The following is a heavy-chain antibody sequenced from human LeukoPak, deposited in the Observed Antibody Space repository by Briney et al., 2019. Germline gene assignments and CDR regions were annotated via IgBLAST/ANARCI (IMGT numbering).Heavy chain of an antibody. J-gene: IGHJ6*03. Sequence: GGSLRLSCAASGFTFSTYGMHWVRQAPGKGLEWVAVMWYDGSNKYYADSVKGRFTISRDNSKNTLYLQMNRLRAEDTAVYYCARGVDCSSTSCYVWHDYYYYMDVWGKGTTVTVSS. V-gene: IGHV3-33*01. CDR1: GFTFSTYG. CDR3: ARGVDCSSTSCYVWHDYYYYMDV. D-gene: IGHD2-2*01. CDR2: MWYDGSNK.